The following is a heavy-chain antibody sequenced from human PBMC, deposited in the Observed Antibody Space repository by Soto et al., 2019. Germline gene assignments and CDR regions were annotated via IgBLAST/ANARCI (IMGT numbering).Heavy chain of an antibody. CDR3: ARDSVRFLEHFSKDYFDY. V-gene: IGHV3-33*08. J-gene: IGHJ4*02. Sequence: QVHLVESGGGVVQPGGSLRLSCAGSGFTFSDYGMHWVRQAPGKGLEWVAVLWYDGSGEYYTDSVRGPFTISRVNSKNTLYLQMNNLRDEDTGVYYCARDSVRFLEHFSKDYFDYWGQGTRVTVSS. D-gene: IGHD3-3*01. CDR2: LWYDGSGE. CDR1: GFTFSDYG.